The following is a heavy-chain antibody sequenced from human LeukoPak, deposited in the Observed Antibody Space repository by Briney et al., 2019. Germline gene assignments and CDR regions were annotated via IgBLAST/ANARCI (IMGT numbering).Heavy chain of an antibody. CDR2: FDPEDGET. J-gene: IGHJ6*03. Sequence: GASVKVSCKVSGYTLTELSMHWVRQAPGKGLEWMGGFDPEDGETIYAQKFQGRVTMTRNTSISTAYMELSSLRSEDTAVYYCARAPWVYCSGGSCYYMDVWGKGTTVTISS. CDR1: GYTLTELS. V-gene: IGHV1-24*01. CDR3: ARAPWVYCSGGSCYYMDV. D-gene: IGHD2-15*01.